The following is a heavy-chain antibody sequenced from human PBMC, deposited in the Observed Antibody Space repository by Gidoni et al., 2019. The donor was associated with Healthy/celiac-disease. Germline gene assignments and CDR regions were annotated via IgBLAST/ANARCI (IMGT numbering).Heavy chain of an antibody. J-gene: IGHJ4*02. D-gene: IGHD2-21*02. V-gene: IGHV5-51*01. CDR3: ARQARCGGDCYLAPFDY. CDR2: IYPGDSDT. CDR1: GYSFTSSW. Sequence: EVQLVQSGAEVKKPGESLKISCKGSGYSFTSSWIGWVRQMPGKGLEWTGIIYPGDSDTRYSPSFQGQVTISADKSISTAYLQWSSLKASDTAMYYCARQARCGGDCYLAPFDYWGQGTLVTVSS.